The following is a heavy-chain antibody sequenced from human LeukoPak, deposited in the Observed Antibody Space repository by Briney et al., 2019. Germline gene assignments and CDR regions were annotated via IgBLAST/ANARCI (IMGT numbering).Heavy chain of an antibody. Sequence: GGSLRLSCAASGFTFSNYWMRWVRQGPGKGLALVARISTDGSTTSYGDSVKGRFTVSRDNAKNTVYLQMNSLRAEDTGVYYCAKDNSPGWFGPWGQGTLVTVSS. J-gene: IGHJ5*02. V-gene: IGHV3-74*01. CDR1: GFTFSNYW. D-gene: IGHD4-11*01. CDR3: AKDNSPGWFGP. CDR2: ISTDGSTT.